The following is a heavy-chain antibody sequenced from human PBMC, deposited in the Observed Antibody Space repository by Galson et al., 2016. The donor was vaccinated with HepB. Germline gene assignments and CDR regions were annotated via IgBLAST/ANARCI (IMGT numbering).Heavy chain of an antibody. V-gene: IGHV3-66*01. D-gene: IGHD5-18*01. Sequence: SLRLSCAASGLTFSNFWMTWVRQAPGKGLEWVSVIYSGGSTYYADSVKGRFTISRDNSKNTLYLQMNSLRAEDTAVYYCARGGRDTAMDYYYYGMDVWGQGTTVTVSS. CDR2: IYSGGST. CDR3: ARGGRDTAMDYYYYGMDV. J-gene: IGHJ6*02. CDR1: GLTFSNFW.